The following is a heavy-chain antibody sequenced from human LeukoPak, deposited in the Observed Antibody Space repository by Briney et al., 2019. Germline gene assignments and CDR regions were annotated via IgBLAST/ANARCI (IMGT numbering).Heavy chain of an antibody. D-gene: IGHD3-16*01. CDR1: GFTFSSYW. V-gene: IGHV3-7*03. J-gene: IGHJ6*02. CDR3: ARGGGLDV. CDR2: INHNGNVN. Sequence: GGSLRLSCAASGFTFSSYWMNWARQAPGKGLEWVASINHNGNVNYYVDSVKGRFTISRDNAKNSLYLQMSNLRAEDTAVYFWARGGGLDVWGQGATVTVSS.